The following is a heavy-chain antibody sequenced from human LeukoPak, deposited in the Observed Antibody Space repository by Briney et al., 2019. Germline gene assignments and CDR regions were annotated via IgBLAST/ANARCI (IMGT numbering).Heavy chain of an antibody. CDR2: IKQDGSEK. Sequence: GGSLRLSCAASGFTFSNYWMSWVCQAPGKGLEWVANIKQDGSEKYYVDPVKGRFTISRDNAKSSLYLQMNSLRAEDTAVYYCARVSRLLWFGELLLYFDYWGQGTLVTVSS. D-gene: IGHD3-10*01. J-gene: IGHJ4*02. CDR1: GFTFSNYW. V-gene: IGHV3-7*01. CDR3: ARVSRLLWFGELLLYFDY.